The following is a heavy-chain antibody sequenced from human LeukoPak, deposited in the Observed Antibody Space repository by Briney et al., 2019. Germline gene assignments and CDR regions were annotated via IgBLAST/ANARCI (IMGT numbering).Heavy chain of an antibody. D-gene: IGHD5-18*01. CDR2: IIPIFGTA. V-gene: IGHV1-69*01. Sequence: SVKVSCKASGGTFSSYAISWVRQAPGQGLEWMGGIIPIFGTANYAQKFQGRVTITADESTSTAYMELSSLRSEDTAVYYCARGPGTASLANKFDYWGQGTLVTVSS. CDR3: ARGPGTASLANKFDY. CDR1: GGTFSSYA. J-gene: IGHJ4*02.